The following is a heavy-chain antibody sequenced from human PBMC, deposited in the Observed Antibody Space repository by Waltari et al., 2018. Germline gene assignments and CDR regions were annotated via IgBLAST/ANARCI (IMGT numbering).Heavy chain of an antibody. CDR3: ATDHCRQSGYDS. V-gene: IGHV1-24*01. CDR1: GYTLTESP. D-gene: IGHD5-12*01. J-gene: IGHJ5*02. Sequence: QSGAEVKKPGASGKVSCKVSGYTLTESPMHWVRPAPGKGLEWMGGYVPEDGDTIYAQSVQGRVAMTEDASTDTAYMELTSLTSEYTAVYYCATDHCRQSGYDSWGQGTLVTVSS. CDR2: YVPEDGDT.